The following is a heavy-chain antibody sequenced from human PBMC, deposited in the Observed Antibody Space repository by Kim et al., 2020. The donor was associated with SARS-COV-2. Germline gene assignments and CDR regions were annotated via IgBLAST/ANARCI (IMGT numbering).Heavy chain of an antibody. D-gene: IGHD6-13*01. CDR3: AKDGAAAAPFDY. V-gene: IGHV3-9*01. Sequence: GDADSVKGRFTISNDNAKNSLYLRMNSLRAEDTALYYCAKDGAAAAPFDYWGQGTLVTVSS. J-gene: IGHJ4*02.